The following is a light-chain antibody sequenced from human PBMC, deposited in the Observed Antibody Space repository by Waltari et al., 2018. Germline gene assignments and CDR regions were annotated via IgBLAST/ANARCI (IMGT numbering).Light chain of an antibody. J-gene: IGKJ3*01. V-gene: IGKV1-39*01. Sequence: DIQMTQSPSSLSASVVDRVTITCRASQRISSYLNWYQQKPGKAPKLLIYAASSLQSGVPSRFSGSGSGTDFTLTISSLQPEDCATYYCQQSYSTGFTFGPGTKVDIK. CDR3: QQSYSTGFT. CDR1: QRISSY. CDR2: AAS.